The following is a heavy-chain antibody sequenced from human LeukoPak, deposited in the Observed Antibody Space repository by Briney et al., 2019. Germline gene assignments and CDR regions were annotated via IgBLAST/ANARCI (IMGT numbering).Heavy chain of an antibody. CDR2: IYYSGST. V-gene: IGHV4-59*01. J-gene: IGHJ4*02. D-gene: IGHD6-19*01. CDR3: ARDSPYSSGWEHFDY. Sequence: SETLSLTCTDSGGSISSYYWSWIRQPPGKGLEWIGYIYYSGSTNYNPSLKSRVTISVDTSKNQFSLKLSSVTAADTAVYYCARDSPYSSGWEHFDYWGQGTLVTVSS. CDR1: GGSISSYY.